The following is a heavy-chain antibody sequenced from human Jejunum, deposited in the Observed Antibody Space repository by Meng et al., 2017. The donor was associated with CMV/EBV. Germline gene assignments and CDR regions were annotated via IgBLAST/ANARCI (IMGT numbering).Heavy chain of an antibody. V-gene: IGHV3-9*01. CDR2: ISWDSANV. J-gene: IGHJ6*02. CDR3: TKDILYCSGGACTPGNYDYFYAMDV. D-gene: IGHD2-15*01. Sequence: WARQARGKGLEWVSGISWDSANVGYADFVKGRFTISRDNAKKSLYLQMNNLAAADTALYYCTKDILYCSGGACTPGNYDYFYAMDVWGQGTTVTVSS.